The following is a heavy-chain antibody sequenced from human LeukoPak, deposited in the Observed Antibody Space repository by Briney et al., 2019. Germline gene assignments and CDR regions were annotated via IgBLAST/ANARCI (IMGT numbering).Heavy chain of an antibody. V-gene: IGHV3-74*01. CDR2: IKSDGTSP. CDR3: ARGRAGQFDY. CDR1: GFPVGTYW. J-gene: IGHJ4*02. Sequence: GGSLRLSCAVSGFPVGTYWMDWVRQAPGKGPVWVSRIKSDGTSPSYADSVKGRFTISRDSAKNTLDLQMNSLRDEDTAVYYCARGRAGQFDYWGQGTLVTVSS. D-gene: IGHD6-13*01.